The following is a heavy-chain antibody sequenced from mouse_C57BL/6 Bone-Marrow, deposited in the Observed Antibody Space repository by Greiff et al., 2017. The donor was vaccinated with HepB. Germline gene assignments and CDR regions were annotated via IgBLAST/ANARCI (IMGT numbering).Heavy chain of an antibody. CDR1: GYTFTSYW. CDR3: ARSTKPYWYFDV. J-gene: IGHJ1*03. Sequence: VQLQQPGAELVRPGTSVKLSCKASGYTFTSYWMHWVKQRPGQGLEWIGAIDPSDSYTNYNQKFKGKATLTVDTSSSTAYMQLSSLTSEDSAVYYCARSTKPYWYFDVWGTGTTVTVSS. CDR2: IDPSDSYT. D-gene: IGHD1-3*01. V-gene: IGHV1-59*01.